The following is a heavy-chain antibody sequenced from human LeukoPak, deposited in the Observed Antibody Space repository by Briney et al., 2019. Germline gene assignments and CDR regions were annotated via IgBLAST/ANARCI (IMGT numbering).Heavy chain of an antibody. CDR2: IYTSGST. CDR1: GGSISSGRYY. Sequence: PSETLSLTCTVSGGSISSGRYYWSWIRQPAETGLEWIGRIYTSGSTNYNPSLKSRVTISVDTSKNQFSLKLSSVTAADTAVYYCARDTPNYYYYMDVWGKGTTVTVSS. J-gene: IGHJ6*03. CDR3: ARDTPNYYYYMDV. V-gene: IGHV4-61*02.